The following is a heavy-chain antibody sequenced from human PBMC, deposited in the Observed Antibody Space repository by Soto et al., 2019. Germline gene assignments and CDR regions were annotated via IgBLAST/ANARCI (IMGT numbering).Heavy chain of an antibody. J-gene: IGHJ6*02. V-gene: IGHV1-2*04. CDR1: GYTFTGYY. Sequence: ASVKVSCKASGYTFTGYYMHWVRQAPGQGLEWMGWINPNNGGTNYAQKFQGWVTMTRDTSISTAYMELSRLRSDDTAVYYCASGPYYYGMAVGGQGPTVPVSS. CDR2: INPNNGGT. CDR3: ASGPYYYGMAV.